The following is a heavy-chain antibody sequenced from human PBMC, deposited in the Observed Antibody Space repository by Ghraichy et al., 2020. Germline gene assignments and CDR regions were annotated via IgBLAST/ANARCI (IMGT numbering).Heavy chain of an antibody. D-gene: IGHD4-17*01. V-gene: IGHV4-4*07. CDR1: GGSMTSY. CDR3: ARVREGRYGSDYFDT. Sequence: SHTLSLTCTVSGGSMTSYWSWIRQSAGKGLEWIGRIYSSGSFNYNASLRSRVTLSVDTSKNQFSLNLKSVTAADTAVYYFARVREGRYGSDYFDTWSQGIVVTVSS. J-gene: IGHJ4*02. CDR2: IYSSGSF.